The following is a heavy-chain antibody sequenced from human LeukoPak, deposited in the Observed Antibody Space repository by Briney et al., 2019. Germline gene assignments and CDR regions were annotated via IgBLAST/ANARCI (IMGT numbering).Heavy chain of an antibody. CDR1: GFTFSSNW. Sequence: PGGSLRLSCAASGFTFSSNWMSWVRQAPGKGLEWVAFIRYDGSKKYYADSVKGRFTISRDNAKNSLYLQMNSLRAEDTAVYYCAELGITMIGGVWGKGTTVTISS. J-gene: IGHJ6*04. CDR2: IRYDGSKK. V-gene: IGHV3-7*01. CDR3: AELGITMIGGV. D-gene: IGHD3-10*02.